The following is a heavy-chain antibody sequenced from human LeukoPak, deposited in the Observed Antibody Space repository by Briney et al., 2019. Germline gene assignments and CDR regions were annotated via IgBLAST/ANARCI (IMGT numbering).Heavy chain of an antibody. CDR3: ARSDIVATLYYFDY. CDR1: GFTFSSYG. Sequence: GGSLRLSCAASGFTFSSYGMHWVRQAPGKGLEWVTFIRYDGSNKYYADSVKGRFTISRDNSKNTLYLQMNSLRAEDTAVYYCARSDIVATLYYFDYWGQGTLVTVSS. CDR2: IRYDGSNK. D-gene: IGHD2-15*01. J-gene: IGHJ4*02. V-gene: IGHV3-30*02.